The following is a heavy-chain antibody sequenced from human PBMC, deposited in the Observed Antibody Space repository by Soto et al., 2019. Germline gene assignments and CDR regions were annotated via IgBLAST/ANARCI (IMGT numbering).Heavy chain of an antibody. CDR3: AKDFGYSSSFSDY. CDR1: GFTFSSYA. Sequence: EVQLLESGGGLVQPGGSLRLSCAVSGFTFSSYAMSWVRQAPGKGLEWVSAISASGTSTYYADSVKGRYTISRDNSRSTLYLQMNSLRAEDTAVYYCAKDFGYSSSFSDYWGQGTLVTVSS. D-gene: IGHD6-13*01. V-gene: IGHV3-23*01. J-gene: IGHJ4*02. CDR2: ISASGTST.